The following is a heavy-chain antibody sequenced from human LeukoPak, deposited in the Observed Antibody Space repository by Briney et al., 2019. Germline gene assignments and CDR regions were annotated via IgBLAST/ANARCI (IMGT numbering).Heavy chain of an antibody. V-gene: IGHV4-59*10. CDR2: ISSSGST. CDR1: GGSFSGYY. J-gene: IGHJ3*02. Sequence: SETLSLTCAVYGGSFSGYYWSWIRQPAGKGLEWIGRISSSGSTNYNPSLKSRVTISVDTSKNQFSLKLSSVTAADTAVYFCARGPYSYDSSGAFDIWGQGTVVTVSS. D-gene: IGHD3-22*01. CDR3: ARGPYSYDSSGAFDI.